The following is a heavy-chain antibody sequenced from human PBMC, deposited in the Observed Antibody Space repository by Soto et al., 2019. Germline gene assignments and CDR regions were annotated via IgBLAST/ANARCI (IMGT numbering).Heavy chain of an antibody. D-gene: IGHD3-9*01. CDR1: GFTFSSYG. CDR2: IWYDGSNK. J-gene: IGHJ6*03. V-gene: IGHV3-33*01. CDR3: ARGNDSLTGRYYYYYMDV. Sequence: QVQLVESGGGVVQPGRSLRLSCAASGFTFSSYGMHWVRQAPGKGLEWGAVIWYDGSNKYYAEAVKGRFTSSRDNSKNKLYLQKNSLRAEDTAVYYCARGNDSLTGRYYYYYMDVWGKGTKVTVSS.